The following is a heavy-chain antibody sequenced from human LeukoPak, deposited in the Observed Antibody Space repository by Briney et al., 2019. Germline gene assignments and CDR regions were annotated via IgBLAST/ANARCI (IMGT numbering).Heavy chain of an antibody. Sequence: GGSLRLSCVASGFAFSSYAMHWVRQAPGKGLEWVAFISYDGSSQYYADSVKGRFTISRDNFKNTLYLQMNSLRAEDTAVYNCATLGEYFDYWGQGTLVTVSS. CDR1: GFAFSSYA. CDR2: ISYDGSSQ. V-gene: IGHV3-30*01. J-gene: IGHJ4*02. D-gene: IGHD4-23*01. CDR3: ATLGEYFDY.